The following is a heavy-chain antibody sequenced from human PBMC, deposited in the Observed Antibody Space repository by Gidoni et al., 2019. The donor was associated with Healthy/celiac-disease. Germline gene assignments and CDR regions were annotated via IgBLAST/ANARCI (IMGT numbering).Heavy chain of an antibody. Sequence: QVQLQQWGAGLLKPSETLSLTCAVYGGSFSGYYWSWIRQPPGKGLEWIGEINHSGSTNYNPSLKSRVTISVDTSKNQFSLKLSSVTAADTAVYYCARGRRTTNFWSGYYFLIWFDPWGQGTLVTVSS. CDR3: ARGRRTTNFWSGYYFLIWFDP. V-gene: IGHV4-34*01. D-gene: IGHD3-3*01. CDR1: GGSFSGYY. CDR2: INHSGST. J-gene: IGHJ5*02.